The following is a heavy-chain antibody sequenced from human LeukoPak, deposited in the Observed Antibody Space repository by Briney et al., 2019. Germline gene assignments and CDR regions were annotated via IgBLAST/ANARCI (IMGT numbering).Heavy chain of an antibody. D-gene: IGHD1-7*01. J-gene: IGHJ6*03. V-gene: IGHV4-34*01. Sequence: SETLSLTCAVYGGSFSGYYWSWIRQPPGKGLEWIGEINHSGSTNSNPSLKSRVTISVDTSKNQFSLKLSSVTAADTAVYYCARSGWSITGTTAYYYYYMDVWGKGTTVTVSS. CDR2: INHSGST. CDR1: GGSFSGYY. CDR3: ARSGWSITGTTAYYYYYMDV.